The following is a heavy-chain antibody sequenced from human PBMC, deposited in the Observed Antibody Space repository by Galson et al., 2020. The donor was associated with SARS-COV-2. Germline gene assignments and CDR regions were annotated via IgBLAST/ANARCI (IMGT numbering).Heavy chain of an antibody. CDR1: GFTFSSYG. D-gene: IGHD3-10*01. CDR3: AKAEMYYYGSGAGSLFDY. J-gene: IGHJ4*02. Sequence: GGSLRLSCAASGFTFSSYGMHWVRQAPGKGLEWVAVISYDGSNKYYADSVKGRFTISRDNSKNTLYLQMNSLRAEDTAVYYCAKAEMYYYGSGAGSLFDYWGQGTLVTVSS. CDR2: ISYDGSNK. V-gene: IGHV3-30*18.